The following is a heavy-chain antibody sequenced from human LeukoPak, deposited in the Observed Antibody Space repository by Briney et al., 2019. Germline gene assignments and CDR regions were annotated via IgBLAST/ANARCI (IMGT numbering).Heavy chain of an antibody. CDR3: ARVDTAMDPFDY. Sequence: GGSLRLSRAASGLTFSNYWMHWVRQAPGKGLVWVSRINSDGSSTTYADSVKGRFTISRDNAKNTLYLQMNSLRAEDTAVYYCARVDTAMDPFDYWGQGTQVTVSS. CDR1: GLTFSNYW. D-gene: IGHD5-18*01. J-gene: IGHJ4*02. V-gene: IGHV3-74*01. CDR2: INSDGSST.